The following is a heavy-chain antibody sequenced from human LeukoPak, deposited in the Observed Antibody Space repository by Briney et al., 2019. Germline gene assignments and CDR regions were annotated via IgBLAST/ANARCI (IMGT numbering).Heavy chain of an antibody. V-gene: IGHV3-23*01. D-gene: IGHD2-15*01. CDR3: ANPPTGYQISGYYYYYMDV. CDR1: GFTFSSYA. CDR2: ISGSGGST. Sequence: GGSLRLSCAASGFTFSSYAMSWVRQAPGKGLEWVSAISGSGGSTYYADSVKGRFTISRDNSKNTLYLQMNSLRAEDTAVYYCANPPTGYQISGYYYYYMDVWGKGTTVTVSS. J-gene: IGHJ6*03.